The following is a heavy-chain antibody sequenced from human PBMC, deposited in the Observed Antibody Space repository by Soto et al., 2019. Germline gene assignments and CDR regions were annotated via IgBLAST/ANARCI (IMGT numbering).Heavy chain of an antibody. CDR3: AREGITGTTLGDY. V-gene: IGHV3-21*01. CDR1: GFTFSSYS. D-gene: IGHD1-20*01. CDR2: ISSSSSYI. J-gene: IGHJ4*02. Sequence: EVQLVESGGGLVKPGGSLRLSCAASGFTFSSYSMSWVRQAPGKGLEWVSSISSSSSYIYYADSVKGRFTISRDNAKNSLYLQMNSLRADDTAVYYCAREGITGTTLGDYWGQGTLVTVSS.